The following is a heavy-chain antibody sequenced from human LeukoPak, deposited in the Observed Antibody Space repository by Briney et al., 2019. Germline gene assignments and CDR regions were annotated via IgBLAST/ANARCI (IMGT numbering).Heavy chain of an antibody. J-gene: IGHJ5*02. D-gene: IGHD2-21*01. CDR2: IHPSSSAT. V-gene: IGHV5-51*01. CDR1: GDGFDNYW. Sequence: GESLKISCRVSGDGFDNYWIGWVRHMSGEGLQWVAIIHPSSSATHYSPSFQGRVSISADKAITTAYLQWNSLRTSDTAIYFCARRAYLAQSGVDWFDPWGQGTLVTVSS. CDR3: ARRAYLAQSGVDWFDP.